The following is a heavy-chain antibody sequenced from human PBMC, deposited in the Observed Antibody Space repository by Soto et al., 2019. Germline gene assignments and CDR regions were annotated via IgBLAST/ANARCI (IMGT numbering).Heavy chain of an antibody. V-gene: IGHV5-10-1*01. Sequence: GEALKLSGKGSGDSFTSYWISWVRQMPGKGLEWMGRIDPSDSYTNYSPSFQGHVTISADKSISTAYLQWSSLKASDTAMYYCAITQPVWGSYRYYYYDMDVWGQGTTVNVSS. CDR3: AITQPVWGSYRYYYYDMDV. CDR2: IDPSDSYT. CDR1: GDSFTSYW. J-gene: IGHJ6*02. D-gene: IGHD3-16*02.